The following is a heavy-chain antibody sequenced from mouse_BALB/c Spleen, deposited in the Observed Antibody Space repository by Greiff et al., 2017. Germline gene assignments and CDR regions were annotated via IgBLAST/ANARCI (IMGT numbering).Heavy chain of an antibody. CDR2: IHYSGST. CDR3: ARYYGSSVNYYAMDY. J-gene: IGHJ4*01. CDR1: GYSITSCYS. Sequence: EVQRVESGPDLVKPSQSLSLTCTVTGYSITSCYSWHWIRQFPGNKLEWMGYIHYSGSTNYNPSLKSRISITRDTSKNQFFLQLNSVTTEDTATYYCARYYGSSVNYYAMDYWGQGTSVTVSS. V-gene: IGHV3-1*02. D-gene: IGHD1-1*01.